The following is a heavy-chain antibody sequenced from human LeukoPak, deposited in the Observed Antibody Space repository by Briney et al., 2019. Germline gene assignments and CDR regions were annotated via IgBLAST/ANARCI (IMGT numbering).Heavy chain of an antibody. J-gene: IGHJ4*03. CDR1: GGSFSSYY. D-gene: IGHD1-1*01. V-gene: IGHV4-34*01. CDR3: ARGPTISETGYFDY. CDR2: INHRGDT. Sequence: PSETLSLTCAVYGGSFSSYYWSWIRQSPGKGLEWIAEINHRGDTNYNPSVKSRVTISVDTSKNQFSLKVTSLTAADTAVYSCARGPTISETGYFDYWGQGTLVTVSS.